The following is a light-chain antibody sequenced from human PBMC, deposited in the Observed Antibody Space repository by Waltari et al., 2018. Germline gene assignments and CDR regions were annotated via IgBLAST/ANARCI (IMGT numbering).Light chain of an antibody. Sequence: AIQMTQSPSSLSASVGDRVTITCRASQVIRNDLGWYQQKPGKAPKLLIYYASSLQSGVPSRFRGSGSGTDFTLTISSLQPEDVATYYCLQDYDYPWTFGQGTKVEIE. V-gene: IGKV1-6*01. CDR3: LQDYDYPWT. CDR2: YAS. CDR1: QVIRND. J-gene: IGKJ1*01.